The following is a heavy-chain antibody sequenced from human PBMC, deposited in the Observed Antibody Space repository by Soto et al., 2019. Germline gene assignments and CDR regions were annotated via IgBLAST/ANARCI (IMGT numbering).Heavy chain of an antibody. CDR3: ARHTPAISISDH. V-gene: IGHV4-31*03. Sequence: SETLSLTSSVSGGSISSGCYYWSWIRQHPGKGLEWIGYIYYSGSTYYNPSLKSRVTISVDTSKNQFSLKLSSVTAADTAVYYCARHTPAISISDHWGQGTLVTVSS. J-gene: IGHJ4*02. D-gene: IGHD2-15*01. CDR2: IYYSGST. CDR1: GGSISSGCYY.